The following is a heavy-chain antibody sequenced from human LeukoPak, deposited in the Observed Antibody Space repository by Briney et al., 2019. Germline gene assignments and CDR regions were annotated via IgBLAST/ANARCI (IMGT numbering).Heavy chain of an antibody. D-gene: IGHD3-22*01. J-gene: IGHJ3*02. V-gene: IGHV1-2*06. Sequence: ASVKVSCKASGYTFTGYYMHWVRQAPGQGLEWMGRINPNSGGTNYAQKFQGRVTMTRDTSISTAYMELSRLRSDDTAVYYCAAQDSSGYYYNPTDAFGIWGQGTMVTVSS. CDR2: INPNSGGT. CDR1: GYTFTGYY. CDR3: AAQDSSGYYYNPTDAFGI.